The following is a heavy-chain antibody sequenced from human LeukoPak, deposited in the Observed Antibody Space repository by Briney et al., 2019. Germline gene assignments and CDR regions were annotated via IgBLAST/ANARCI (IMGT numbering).Heavy chain of an antibody. CDR2: ISSSSSYI. CDR3: AKDLMKYTNSAAH. D-gene: IGHD6-6*01. CDR1: GFTFSSYS. Sequence: GGSLRLSCAASGFTFSSYSMNWVRQAPGKGLEWVSSISSSSSYIYYADSVKGRFTISRDNSKNTLYLQMNSLRAEDTAVYYCAKDLMKYTNSAAHWGQGTLVTVSS. J-gene: IGHJ1*01. V-gene: IGHV3-21*01.